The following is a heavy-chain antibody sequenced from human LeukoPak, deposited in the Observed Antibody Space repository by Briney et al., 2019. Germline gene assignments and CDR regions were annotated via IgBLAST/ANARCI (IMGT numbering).Heavy chain of an antibody. D-gene: IGHD2-15*01. CDR2: INAGNGNT. Sequence: ASVKVSCKASGYTFTSYAMHWVRQAPGQRLEWMGWINAGNGNTKYSQEFQGRVTITRDTSASTAYMELSSLRSEDMAVYYCARTSQGYCSGGSCFGDYWGQGTLVTVSS. CDR1: GYTFTSYA. V-gene: IGHV1-3*03. CDR3: ARTSQGYCSGGSCFGDY. J-gene: IGHJ4*02.